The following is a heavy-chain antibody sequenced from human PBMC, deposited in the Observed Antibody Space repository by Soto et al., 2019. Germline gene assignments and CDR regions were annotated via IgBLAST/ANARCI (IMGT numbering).Heavy chain of an antibody. D-gene: IGHD3-22*01. CDR2: ISVSGGST. J-gene: IGHJ5*02. V-gene: IGHV3-23*01. CDR1: GFAFSIYA. Sequence: GGSLRLSCAASGFAFSIYAMSWVRQSPGKGLEWVSAISVSGGSTYYADSVKGRFTISRDNSKNTLYLQMNSLRAEDTAVYYCAIPLNKIVAVPGFDPWGQGTMVAVSS. CDR3: AIPLNKIVAVPGFDP.